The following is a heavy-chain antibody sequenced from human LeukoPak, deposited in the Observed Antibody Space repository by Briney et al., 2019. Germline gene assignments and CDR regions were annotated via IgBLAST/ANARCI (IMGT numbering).Heavy chain of an antibody. CDR1: GFTFSHYA. J-gene: IGHJ3*02. Sequence: PGGSLRLSCAASGFTFSHYAMRWVRQAPGKGLEWLSEIGGGGDGAYHADSVKGRFTISRDNAKNSLYLQMNSLRAEDTAVYYCASGQSPTGGAFDIWGQGTMVTVSS. CDR3: ASGQSPTGGAFDI. D-gene: IGHD4-23*01. CDR2: IGGGGDGA. V-gene: IGHV3-23*01.